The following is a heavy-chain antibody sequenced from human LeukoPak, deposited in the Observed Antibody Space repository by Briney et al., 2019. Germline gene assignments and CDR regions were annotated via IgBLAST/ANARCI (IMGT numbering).Heavy chain of an antibody. CDR2: ISGTGSKI. Sequence: GGSLRLSCAASGFTFSSYSLSWVRQAPGKGLEWVSSISGTGSKIDYADSVKGRFTISRDNSKNTLYLQMNSLRAEDTAVYYCAKSYYDFWSGYYQTFDYWGQGTLVTVSS. V-gene: IGHV3-21*01. CDR3: AKSYYDFWSGYYQTFDY. D-gene: IGHD3-3*01. CDR1: GFTFSSYS. J-gene: IGHJ4*02.